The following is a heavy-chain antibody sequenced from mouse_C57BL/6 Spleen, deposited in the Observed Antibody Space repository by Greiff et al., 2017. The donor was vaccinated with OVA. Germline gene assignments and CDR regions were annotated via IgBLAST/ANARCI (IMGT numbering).Heavy chain of an antibody. CDR3: ARLANYGYFAY. J-gene: IGHJ3*01. Sequence: VQLQQPGAELVMPGASVKLSCKASGYTFTSYWMHWVKQRPGQGLEWIGEIDPSDSYTNYNQKFKGKSTLTVDKSSSTAYMQLSSLTSEDSAVYYCARLANYGYFAYWGQGTLVTVSA. CDR1: GYTFTSYW. CDR2: IDPSDSYT. D-gene: IGHD2-2*01. V-gene: IGHV1-69*01.